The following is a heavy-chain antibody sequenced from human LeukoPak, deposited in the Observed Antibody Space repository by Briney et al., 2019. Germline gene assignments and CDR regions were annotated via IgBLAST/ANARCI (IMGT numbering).Heavy chain of an antibody. V-gene: IGHV4-59*01. J-gene: IGHJ4*02. CDR2: IYYSGST. CDR3: ARASSYGGLIDY. D-gene: IGHD5-18*01. Sequence: SETLSLTCTVSGGSINNYYWSWIRQPPGKGLEWIGYIYYSGSTNYNPSLKSRVTISVDTSKNQFSLKLSSVTAADTAVYYCARASSYGGLIDYWGQGTLVTVSS. CDR1: GGSINNYY.